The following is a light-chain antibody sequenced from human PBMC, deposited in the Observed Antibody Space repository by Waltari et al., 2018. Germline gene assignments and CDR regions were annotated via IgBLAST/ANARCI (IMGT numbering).Light chain of an antibody. CDR1: PSLLYTSNNKNY. CDR2: RAS. J-gene: IGKJ2*01. V-gene: IGKV4-1*01. CDR3: QQYYDTPYT. Sequence: DIGMTQSPDSLAVCLGERATISSKSRPSLLYTSNNKNYLAWYPHKTGQPPKLLIYRASTRESGVPERFSGSGSGTDFSLTITSLQAEDVAVYYCQQYYDTPYTFGQGTRLDIK.